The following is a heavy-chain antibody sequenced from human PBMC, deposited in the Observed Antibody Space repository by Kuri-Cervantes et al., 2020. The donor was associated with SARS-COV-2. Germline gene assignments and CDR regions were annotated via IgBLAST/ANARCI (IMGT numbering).Heavy chain of an antibody. CDR3: ARAGVVVVAAVYYFDY. D-gene: IGHD2-15*01. CDR1: GFTFGDYS. V-gene: IGHV3-21*01. J-gene: IGHJ4*02. CDR2: ISSSSGSYI. Sequence: GGSLRLSCAASGFTFGDYSMNWVRQAPGKGLEWVSSISSSSGSYILYTDSVKGRFTVSRDDAKNSLYLQMNSLRAEDTAVYYCARAGVVVVAAVYYFDYWGQGTLVTVSS.